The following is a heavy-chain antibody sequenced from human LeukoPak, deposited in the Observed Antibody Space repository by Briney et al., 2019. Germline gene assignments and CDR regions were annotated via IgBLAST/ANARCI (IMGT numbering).Heavy chain of an antibody. Sequence: LGGSLRLSCAASGFTFSSYAMHWVRQAPGKGLEWVAVISYDGSNKYYADSVKGRFTISRDNSKNTLYLQINSLRAEDTAVYYCARDRWMYSGSYYSDYWGQGTLVTVSS. J-gene: IGHJ4*02. V-gene: IGHV3-30-3*01. D-gene: IGHD1-26*01. CDR3: ARDRWMYSGSYYSDY. CDR1: GFTFSSYA. CDR2: ISYDGSNK.